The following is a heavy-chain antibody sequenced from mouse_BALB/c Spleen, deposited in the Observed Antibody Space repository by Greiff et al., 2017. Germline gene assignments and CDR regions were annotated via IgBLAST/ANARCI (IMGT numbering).Heavy chain of an antibody. CDR2: INPSTGYT. V-gene: IGHV1-7*01. Sequence: QVQLQQSGAELAKPGASVKMSCKASGYTFTSYWMYWVKQRPGQGLEWIGYINPSTGYTEYNQKFKDKATLTADKSSSTAYMQLSSLTSEDSAVYYCARGNQNAMDYWGQGTSVTVSS. D-gene: IGHD2-1*01. J-gene: IGHJ4*01. CDR3: ARGNQNAMDY. CDR1: GYTFTSYW.